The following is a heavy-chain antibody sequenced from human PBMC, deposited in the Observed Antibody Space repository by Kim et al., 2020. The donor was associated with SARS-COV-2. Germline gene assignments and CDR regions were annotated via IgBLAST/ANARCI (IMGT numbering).Heavy chain of an antibody. CDR1: GYTFKTYP. V-gene: IGHV1-3*01. CDR3: VRDMNPTVYYY. Sequence: ASVKVSCKASGYTFKTYPIHWLRQAPGQTLEWMGWVNAANDQTKYSQKFQGRITISRDTSANTAYMELRSLTTKDTAFYYCVRDMNPTVYYYWGQGTLVTVSS. J-gene: IGHJ4*02. CDR2: VNAANDQT. D-gene: IGHD4-4*01.